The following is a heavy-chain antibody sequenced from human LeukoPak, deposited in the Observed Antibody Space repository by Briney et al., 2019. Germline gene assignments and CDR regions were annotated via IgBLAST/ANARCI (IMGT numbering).Heavy chain of an antibody. V-gene: IGHV4-34*01. D-gene: IGHD6-13*01. J-gene: IGHJ4*02. CDR2: INHIGGT. CDR3: ARGPAAVHP. CDR1: GWSLNNHY. Sequence: SETLSLTCAVYGWSLNNHYWIWIRQPPGKGLEWIGEINHIGGTNYNPSLESRVTISIDTSKSQFFLKLSSVTAADTAVYYCARGPAAVHPWGQGTLVTVPS.